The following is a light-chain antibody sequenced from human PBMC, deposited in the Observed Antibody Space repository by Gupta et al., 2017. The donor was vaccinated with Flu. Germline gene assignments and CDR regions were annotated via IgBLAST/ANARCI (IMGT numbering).Light chain of an antibody. CDR3: QLWDGGSDHPGV. V-gene: IGLV3-21*02. CDR2: DDS. CDR1: NIGRKS. J-gene: IGLJ3*02. Sequence: SFVLTQSPSMSVAPGQTARITCGGPNIGRKSVHWYQQKPGQAPVLVVYDDSDRPAGIPERFSGSNSGDTATLSISMVEAGDEADYYCQLWDGGSDHPGVFGGGTKLTVL.